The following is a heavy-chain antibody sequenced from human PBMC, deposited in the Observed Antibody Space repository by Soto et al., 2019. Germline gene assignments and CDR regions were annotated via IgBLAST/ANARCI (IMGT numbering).Heavy chain of an antibody. CDR3: ALVVVVAATSEVWFDP. Sequence: ASVKVSCKVSGGPFSSYTISWVRQAPGQGLEWMGWISAYNGNTNYAQKLQGRVTMTTDTSTSTAYMELRSLRSDDTAVYYCALVVVVAATSEVWFDPWGQGTLVTVS. D-gene: IGHD2-15*01. CDR2: ISAYNGNT. V-gene: IGHV1-18*01. J-gene: IGHJ5*02. CDR1: GGPFSSYT.